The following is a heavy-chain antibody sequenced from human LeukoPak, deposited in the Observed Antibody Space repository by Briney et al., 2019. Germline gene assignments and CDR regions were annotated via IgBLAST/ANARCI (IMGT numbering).Heavy chain of an antibody. CDR1: GFTYSSYS. Sequence: GGSLRLSCAASGFTYSSYSMNWVRQAPGKGLEWVSYISSSSSTIYYADSVKGRFTISRDNAKNSLYLQMNSLRAEDTAVYYCARDRRYFDYWGQGTLVTVSS. CDR3: ARDRRYFDY. V-gene: IGHV3-48*04. J-gene: IGHJ4*02. CDR2: ISSSSSTI.